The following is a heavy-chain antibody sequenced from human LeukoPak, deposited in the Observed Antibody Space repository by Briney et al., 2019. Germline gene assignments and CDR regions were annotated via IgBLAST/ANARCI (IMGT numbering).Heavy chain of an antibody. CDR2: ISGSGGST. V-gene: IGHV3-23*01. J-gene: IGHJ4*02. CDR3: AKDRWFGELGPDY. D-gene: IGHD3-10*01. CDR1: GFTFSSYA. Sequence: PGGSLRLSCAASGFTFSSYAMSWVREAPGKGLEWVSAISGSGGSTYYADSVKGRFTISRDNSKNTLYLQMNSLRAEDTAVYYCAKDRWFGELGPDYWGQGTLVTVSS.